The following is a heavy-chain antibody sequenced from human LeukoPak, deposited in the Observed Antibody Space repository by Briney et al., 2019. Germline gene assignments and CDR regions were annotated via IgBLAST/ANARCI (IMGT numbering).Heavy chain of an antibody. Sequence: AESLSPTCTVAGGSVSRYYCSWIRQPPGKTREWIGYIYYSGSTNYNPSLRSRVTISVESSKNQSSLKLSSVTAADTAVYYCARGSGQWGFDSWGQGTLVTVSS. CDR3: ARGSGQWGFDS. CDR1: GGSVSRYY. V-gene: IGHV4-59*02. D-gene: IGHD3-10*01. CDR2: IYYSGST. J-gene: IGHJ4*02.